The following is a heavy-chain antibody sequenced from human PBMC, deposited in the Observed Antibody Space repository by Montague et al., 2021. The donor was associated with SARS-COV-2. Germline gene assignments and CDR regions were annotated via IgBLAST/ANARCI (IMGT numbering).Heavy chain of an antibody. CDR1: GGSISSSSYY. CDR3: AGFTAVTSSLDF. CDR2: IYTSGPT. J-gene: IGHJ4*02. Sequence: SETLSLTCTVSGGSISSSSYYWGWIRQPPGKGLEWIGRIYTSGPTNYNPSLKSRVTISVDTSKNQFSLKLTSVTAADTAVYYCAGFTAVTSSLDFWGQGTLVPVSS. D-gene: IGHD4-23*01. V-gene: IGHV4-61*05.